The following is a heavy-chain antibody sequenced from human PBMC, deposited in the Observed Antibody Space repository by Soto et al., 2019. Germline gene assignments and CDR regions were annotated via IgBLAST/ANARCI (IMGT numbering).Heavy chain of an antibody. V-gene: IGHV3-30*03. CDR3: ARSNLSFDFDP. CDR2: ISADGTNT. Sequence: QIQLVESGGDVVQPGRSLRLSCTASGYTFGFFGMHWVRQAPGKGLEWVAFISADGTNTYYADSVRGRFTLSRDNSMRTGYLQMNTLRDDDTGLYFCARSNLSFDFDPWGRGTLVTVSS. CDR1: GYTFGFFG. D-gene: IGHD2-15*01. J-gene: IGHJ4*02.